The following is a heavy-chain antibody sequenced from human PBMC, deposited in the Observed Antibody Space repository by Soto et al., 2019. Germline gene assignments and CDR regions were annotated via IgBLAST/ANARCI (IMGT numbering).Heavy chain of an antibody. J-gene: IGHJ4*02. CDR2: IFPILGMA. CDR1: GGTFSSYT. V-gene: IGHV1-69*02. D-gene: IGHD3-3*01. CDR3: ATPRSGYYAGGNDY. Sequence: SVKVSCKASGGTFSSYTISWVRQAPGQGLEWMGRIFPILGMANYAQKFQGRVTITADKSTSTAYMELSSLRSEDTAVYYCATPRSGYYAGGNDYWGQGTLVTVSS.